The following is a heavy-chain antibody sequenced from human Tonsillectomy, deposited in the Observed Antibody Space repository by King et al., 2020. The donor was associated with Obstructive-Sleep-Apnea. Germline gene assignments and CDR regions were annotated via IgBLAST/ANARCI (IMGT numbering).Heavy chain of an antibody. Sequence: VQLVESGGGVVKPGGSLRLSCAASGFTFTDYDYYMSWIRQAPGEGLEWVAYISSTGTYIKYADSLKGRFTISRDNAANSVYLQMNSLRADDTALYFCARESGDWLVDSWGQGTLVIVSS. V-gene: IGHV3-11*06. CDR2: ISSTGTYI. CDR1: GFTFTDYDYY. CDR3: ARESGDWLVDS. J-gene: IGHJ4*02. D-gene: IGHD6-19*01.